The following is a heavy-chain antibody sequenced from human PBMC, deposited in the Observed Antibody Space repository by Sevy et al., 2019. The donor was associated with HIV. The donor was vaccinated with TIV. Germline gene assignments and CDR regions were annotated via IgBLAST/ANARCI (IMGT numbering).Heavy chain of an antibody. CDR3: AREGCTKPHDY. V-gene: IGHV3-23*01. CDR1: GFTFSKYS. CDR2: LSFGCGEI. D-gene: IGHD2-8*01. Sequence: GESLKISCAASGFTFSKYSMSSVRQPPGKGLEWVSTLSFGCGEINHADSVKGRFTISRDNSKNSLYLQMNNLRAEDTAVYYCAREGCTKPHDYWGQGTMVTVSS. J-gene: IGHJ4*02.